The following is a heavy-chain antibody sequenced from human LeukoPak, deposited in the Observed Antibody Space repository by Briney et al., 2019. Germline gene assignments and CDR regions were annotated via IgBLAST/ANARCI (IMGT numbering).Heavy chain of an antibody. J-gene: IGHJ4*02. CDR3: AREMSSSSGFDY. Sequence: PGGSLRLSCAASGFTFSSYSMNWVRQAPGKGLEWVSSISSSSSYIYYADSVKGRFTISRDNAKNSLYLQTNSLRAEDTAVYYCAREMSSSSGFDYWGQGTLVTVSS. V-gene: IGHV3-21*01. CDR2: ISSSSSYI. CDR1: GFTFSSYS. D-gene: IGHD6-6*01.